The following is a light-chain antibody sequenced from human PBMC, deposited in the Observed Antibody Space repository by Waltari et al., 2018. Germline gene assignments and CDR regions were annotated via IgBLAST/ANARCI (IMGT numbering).Light chain of an antibody. J-gene: IGKJ2*01. CDR2: WAS. V-gene: IGKV4-1*01. CDR3: QQYYSTPRT. CDR1: QSVLYSSNNENF. Sequence: EIVMTQSPDSLAVSLGERATINCKSSQSVLYSSNNENFLAWYQKKPGQPPKLLIYWASTRESGVPDRFSGSGSGTDFTLTISSLQAEDVAVYYCQQYYSTPRTFGQGTKLEIK.